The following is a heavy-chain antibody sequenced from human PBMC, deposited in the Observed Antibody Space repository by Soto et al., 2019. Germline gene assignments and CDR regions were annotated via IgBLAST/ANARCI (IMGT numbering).Heavy chain of an antibody. CDR2: LYYGGST. V-gene: IGHV4-39*01. Sequence: SETLSLTCSVSGGSINSDDSFWGWVRQSPGKGLEWIGSLYYGGSTFYNPSLKSRVTISLDTSKNQFSMRLTSVTAADTAIYYCARQLPVGATSWFDPWGQGTLVTVSS. CDR1: GGSINSDDSF. D-gene: IGHD1-26*01. CDR3: ARQLPVGATSWFDP. J-gene: IGHJ5*02.